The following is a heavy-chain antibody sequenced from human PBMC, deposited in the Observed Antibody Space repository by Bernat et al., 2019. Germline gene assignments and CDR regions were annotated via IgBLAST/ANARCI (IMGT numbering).Heavy chain of an antibody. CDR2: IYHSGST. Sequence: QVQLQESGPGLVKPSGTLSLTCAVSGGSISSSNWWSWVRQPPGKGLEWIGEIYHSGSTNYNPSLKSRVTISVDKSKDQFSLKLSSVTAADTAVYYCARRYSGYDSGPHFDYWGQGTLVTVSS. V-gene: IGHV4-4*02. CDR1: GGSISSSNW. CDR3: ARRYSGYDSGPHFDY. D-gene: IGHD5-12*01. J-gene: IGHJ4*02.